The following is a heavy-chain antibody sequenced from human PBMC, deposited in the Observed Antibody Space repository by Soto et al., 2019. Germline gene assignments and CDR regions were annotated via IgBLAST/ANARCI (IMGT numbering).Heavy chain of an antibody. CDR2: ISSSSSTI. CDR3: ARDGLSLNWFDP. CDR1: GFTFRRYR. Sequence: GGALRISCGASGFTFRRYRMKLVRQAPGKGLEWVSYISSSSSTIYYADSVKGRFTISRDNAKNSLYLQMNSLRAEDTAVYYCARDGLSLNWFDPWGQGTLVTVSS. J-gene: IGHJ5*02. V-gene: IGHV3-48*01. D-gene: IGHD2-8*01.